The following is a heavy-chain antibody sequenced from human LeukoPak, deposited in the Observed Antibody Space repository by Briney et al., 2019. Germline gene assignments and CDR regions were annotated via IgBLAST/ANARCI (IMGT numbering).Heavy chain of an antibody. D-gene: IGHD3-3*01. J-gene: IGHJ6*03. CDR1: GGSFSGYY. V-gene: IGHV4-34*01. Sequence: PETLSLTCAVYGGSFSGYYWSWIRQPPGKGLEWIGEINHSGSTNYNPSLKSRVTISVDTSKNQFSLKLSSVTAADTAVYYCARVPFWSGYHPPSRYYMDVWGKGTTVTVSS. CDR2: INHSGST. CDR3: ARVPFWSGYHPPSRYYMDV.